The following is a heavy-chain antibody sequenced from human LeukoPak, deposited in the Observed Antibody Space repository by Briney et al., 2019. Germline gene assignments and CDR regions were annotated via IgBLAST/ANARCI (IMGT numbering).Heavy chain of an antibody. D-gene: IGHD4-23*01. CDR2: IRYDGSNK. Sequence: GGSLRLSCAASGFTFSSYGMHWVRQAPGKGLEWVAFIRYDGSNKYYADSVKGRFTISRDNSKNTLYMEMNSLRVEDTAVYYCARLRWQVRYFEYWGQGTLVTVSS. CDR1: GFTFSSYG. J-gene: IGHJ4*02. V-gene: IGHV3-30*02. CDR3: ARLRWQVRYFEY.